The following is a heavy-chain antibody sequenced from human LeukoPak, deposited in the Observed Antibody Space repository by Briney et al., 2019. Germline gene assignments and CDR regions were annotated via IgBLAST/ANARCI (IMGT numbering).Heavy chain of an antibody. CDR1: GGSISRYY. J-gene: IGHJ3*02. CDR2: IYTSGST. CDR3: APMGGSSGAFDI. Sequence: SETLSLTCTVSGGSISRYYWSWIRQPAGKGLEWIGRIYTSGSTNYNPSLKSRVTMSVDTSKNQFSLKLSSVTAADTAVYYCAPMGGSSGAFDIWGQGTMVTVSS. V-gene: IGHV4-4*07. D-gene: IGHD1-26*01.